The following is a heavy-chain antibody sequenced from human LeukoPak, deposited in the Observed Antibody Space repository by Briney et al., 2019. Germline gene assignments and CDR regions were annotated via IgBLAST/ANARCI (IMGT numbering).Heavy chain of an antibody. D-gene: IGHD4-17*01. CDR3: ARDGNYGDYVFDY. CDR2: IIPIFGTA. Sequence: ASVKVSCKASGGTFSSYAISWVRQAPGQGLEWMGGIIPIFGTANYAQKFQGRVTITADESTSTAYMELSSLRSEDTAVYYCARDGNYGDYVFDYWGQGTLVTVSS. J-gene: IGHJ4*02. CDR1: GGTFSSYA. V-gene: IGHV1-69*13.